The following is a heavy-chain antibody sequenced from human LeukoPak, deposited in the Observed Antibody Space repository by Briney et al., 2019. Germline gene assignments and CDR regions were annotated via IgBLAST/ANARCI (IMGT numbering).Heavy chain of an antibody. CDR3: ARADFIDIVVVPAAIPAAL. J-gene: IGHJ4*02. CDR1: GFTFSSYS. D-gene: IGHD2-2*02. CDR2: ISSSSSYI. V-gene: IGHV3-21*04. Sequence: GGSLRLSCAASGFTFSSYSMNWVRQAPGKGLEWVSSISSSSSYIYYADSVKGRFTISRDNAKNSLYLQMNSLRAEDTALYYCARADFIDIVVVPAAIPAALWGQGTLVTVSS.